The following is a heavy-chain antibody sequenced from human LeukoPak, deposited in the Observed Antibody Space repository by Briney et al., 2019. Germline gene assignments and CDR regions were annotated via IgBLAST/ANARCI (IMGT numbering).Heavy chain of an antibody. J-gene: IGHJ4*02. D-gene: IGHD3-10*01. Sequence: ASVKVSCKASGYTFTSYDINWVRQATGQGLEWMGWMNPNSGNTGYAQKFQGRVTMTRNTSISTAYMELSSLRSEDTAVYYCVRVYGSGSGPRQLAHWGQGTLVTVSS. V-gene: IGHV1-8*01. CDR1: GYTFTSYD. CDR2: MNPNSGNT. CDR3: VRVYGSGSGPRQLAH.